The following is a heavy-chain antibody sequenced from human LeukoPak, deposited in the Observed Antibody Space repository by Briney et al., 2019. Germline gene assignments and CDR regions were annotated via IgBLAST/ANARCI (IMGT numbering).Heavy chain of an antibody. V-gene: IGHV4-59*01. J-gene: IGHJ2*01. CDR1: GVSISSYY. CDR3: ARGQRGYSGYGIGWYFDL. D-gene: IGHD5-12*01. Sequence: SETLSLTCTVSGVSISSYYWSWIRQPPGKGLEWIGYIYYSGSTNYNPSLKSRVTISVDTSKNQFSLKLSSVTAADTAVYYCARGQRGYSGYGIGWYFDLWGRGTLVTVSS. CDR2: IYYSGST.